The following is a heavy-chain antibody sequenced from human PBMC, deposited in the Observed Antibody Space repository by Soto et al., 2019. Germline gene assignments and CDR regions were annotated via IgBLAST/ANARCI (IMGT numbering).Heavy chain of an antibody. CDR2: VSTNGGTS. CDR3: VKGRAPRDGYKTQPGS. V-gene: IGHV3-64D*06. J-gene: IGHJ5*02. D-gene: IGHD5-12*01. Sequence: PGWSLRLSCSSSVFTFSIYAMHWVRQAPGKGLEYVSAVSTNGGTSYYADSVKGRFTISRDNSRNTLYLQMNSLRPEDTAVYYCVKGRAPRDGYKTQPGSWGLGTLVTVSS. CDR1: VFTFSIYA.